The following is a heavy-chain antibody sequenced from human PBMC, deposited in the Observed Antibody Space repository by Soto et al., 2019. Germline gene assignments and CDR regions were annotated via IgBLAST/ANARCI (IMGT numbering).Heavy chain of an antibody. Sequence: QVQLVQSGAEVKKPGASVKVSCKASGYTFTSYAMHWVRQAPGQRLEWMGWINAGNGHTKYSHMFQGRVTITRDTSASTAYMELTSLRSEDTSLYYCATSSGFYYVDYWGQGTLVTVSS. J-gene: IGHJ4*02. D-gene: IGHD3-22*01. CDR3: ATSSGFYYVDY. CDR2: INAGNGHT. V-gene: IGHV1-3*01. CDR1: GYTFTSYA.